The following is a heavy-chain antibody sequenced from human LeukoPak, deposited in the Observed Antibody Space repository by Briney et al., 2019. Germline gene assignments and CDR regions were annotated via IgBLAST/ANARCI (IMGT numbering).Heavy chain of an antibody. Sequence: SVKVSCKTSGGTFSRFPVSWVRQAPGQGLEWMGGIVPVFGTPSRAQKFQGRLTITADESTGTAYMELSSLTSDDTAVYYCARGGDTALVRNYYYMDVWGKGTTVIISS. J-gene: IGHJ6*03. CDR2: IVPVFGTP. D-gene: IGHD5-18*01. CDR1: GGTFSRFP. V-gene: IGHV1-69*13. CDR3: ARGGDTALVRNYYYMDV.